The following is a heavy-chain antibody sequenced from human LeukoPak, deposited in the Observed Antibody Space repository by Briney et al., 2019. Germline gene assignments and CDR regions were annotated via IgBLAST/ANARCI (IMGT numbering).Heavy chain of an antibody. V-gene: IGHV5-10-1*01. CDR2: IDPSDSYT. Sequence: GESLKISCTGSGYRFTTYWISWVRQMPGKGLEWMGRIDPSDSYTHYSPSFQGHVTISADKSITTAYLQWSSLQASDTAMYYCAKEKGFCSGGSCEGAFDIWGQGTMVTVSS. CDR1: GYRFTTYW. J-gene: IGHJ3*02. D-gene: IGHD2-15*01. CDR3: AKEKGFCSGGSCEGAFDI.